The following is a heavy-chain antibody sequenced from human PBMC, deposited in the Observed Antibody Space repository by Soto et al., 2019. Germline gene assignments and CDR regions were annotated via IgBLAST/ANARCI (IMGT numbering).Heavy chain of an antibody. CDR2: ISTDGSDT. CDR3: VRDFKDLG. V-gene: IGHV3-74*01. CDR1: EFTLSNYW. Sequence: PGGSLRLSCAASEFTLSNYWMHWVRQAPGKGPVWVSGISTDGSDTRYADSVKGRFTISRDNAKNMLYMHMNSLTVEDTAVYYCVRDFKDLGWGQGTLVTVSS. J-gene: IGHJ4*02. D-gene: IGHD7-27*01.